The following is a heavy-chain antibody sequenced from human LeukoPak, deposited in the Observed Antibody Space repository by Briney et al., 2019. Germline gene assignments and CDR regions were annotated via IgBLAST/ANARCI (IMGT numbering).Heavy chain of an antibody. D-gene: IGHD4-23*01. V-gene: IGHV3-30*18. CDR1: GFSFRSYG. Sequence: GRSLRLSCAASGFSFRSYGMHWVRQAPGKGLEWVAVISYDGSNKYYADSVKGRFTISRDNSKNTLYLQMNSLRAEDTAVYYCAKDDFDYGGSHWGQGTLVTVSS. CDR2: ISYDGSNK. CDR3: AKDDFDYGGSH. J-gene: IGHJ4*02.